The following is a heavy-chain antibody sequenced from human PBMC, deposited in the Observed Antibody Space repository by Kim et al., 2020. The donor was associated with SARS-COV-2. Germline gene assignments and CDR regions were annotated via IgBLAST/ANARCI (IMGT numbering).Heavy chain of an antibody. D-gene: IGHD2-2*03. Sequence: GGSLRLSCTTSGFTFTGYAMSWVRQAPGKGLEWVSSIDGSDGTTYYVDSVKGGYTISRDNSKNTLYLQMNSLRADDTAVSYSRKGGWGWIWDHWGQGT. CDR1: GFTFTGYA. CDR3: RKGGWGWIWDH. CDR2: IDGSDGTT. J-gene: IGHJ4*02. V-gene: IGHV3-23*01.